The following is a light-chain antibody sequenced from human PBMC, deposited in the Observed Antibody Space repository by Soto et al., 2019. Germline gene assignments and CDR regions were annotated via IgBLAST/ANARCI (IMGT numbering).Light chain of an antibody. J-gene: IGKJ4*01. CDR3: QQYGSSPT. V-gene: IGKV3-20*01. CDR2: GAS. Sequence: ESVLTQSPGTLSLSPGERATLSCRASQSVSSSYLAWYQQKPGQAPRLLIYGASSRATGIPDRFSGSGSGTDFPLTISRLEPEDFAVYYCQQYGSSPTFGGGTKVEIK. CDR1: QSVSSSY.